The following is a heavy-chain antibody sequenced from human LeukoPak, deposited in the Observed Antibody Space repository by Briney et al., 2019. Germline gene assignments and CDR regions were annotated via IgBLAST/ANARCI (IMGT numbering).Heavy chain of an antibody. CDR3: ARVGWDLPIDY. V-gene: IGHV1-2*02. Sequence: SVKVSCKASRNTFTGHYIHWVRRAPGQGLEWMGWINPYSGDTNYAQKFQGRVTMTRDMSISTVYMDLSRLRSDDSAVYYCARVGWDLPIDYWGQGTLVTVSS. CDR2: INPYSGDT. J-gene: IGHJ4*02. CDR1: RNTFTGHY. D-gene: IGHD4-23*01.